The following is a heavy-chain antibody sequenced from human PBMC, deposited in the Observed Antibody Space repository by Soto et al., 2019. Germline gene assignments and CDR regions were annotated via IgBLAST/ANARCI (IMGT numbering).Heavy chain of an antibody. CDR3: AKDSEQLVSFDY. D-gene: IGHD6-6*01. CDR1: GFTFNSYA. Sequence: EVQLLESGGGLVQPGGSLRLSCAASGFTFNSYAMSWVRQAPGKGLEWVSTISGSGGSTFYADSVKGRFTISRDNSKNTLYLQMNSLRVEDTVVYYCAKDSEQLVSFDYWGQGTLVTVSS. V-gene: IGHV3-23*01. CDR2: ISGSGGST. J-gene: IGHJ4*02.